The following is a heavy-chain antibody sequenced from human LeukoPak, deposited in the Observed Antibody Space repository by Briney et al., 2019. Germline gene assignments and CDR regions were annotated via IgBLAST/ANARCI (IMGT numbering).Heavy chain of an antibody. CDR2: IYYSGST. Sequence: SETLSLTCTVSGGSISSYYWSWIRQPPGKGLERIGYIYYSGSTNYNPSLKSRVTISVDTSKNQFSLKLSSVTAADTAVYYCARADDWDANFDYWGQGTLVTVSS. J-gene: IGHJ4*02. CDR1: GGSISSYY. V-gene: IGHV4-59*01. CDR3: ARADDWDANFDY. D-gene: IGHD3-9*01.